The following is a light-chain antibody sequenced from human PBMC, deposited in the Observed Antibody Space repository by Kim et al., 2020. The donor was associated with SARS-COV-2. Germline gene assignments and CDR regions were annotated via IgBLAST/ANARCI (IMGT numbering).Light chain of an antibody. Sequence: ASVGDRVTITCRTSQDISSSLAWYQQKPGKVPKVLIYTASTLQSGVPSRFSGSGSGTEFTLTISSLQTEDIATYYCLKYNSAPWTVGPGTKVDIK. CDR3: LKYNSAPWT. J-gene: IGKJ1*01. CDR2: TAS. V-gene: IGKV1-27*01. CDR1: QDISSS.